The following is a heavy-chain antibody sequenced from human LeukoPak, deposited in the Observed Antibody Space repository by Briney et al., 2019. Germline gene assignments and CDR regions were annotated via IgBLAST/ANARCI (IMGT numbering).Heavy chain of an antibody. V-gene: IGHV4-59*01. CDR3: ARHDYGGNSAWFDP. Sequence: AETLSLTCTVSGGSISSYYWSWIRQPPGKGLEWIGYIYYSGSSNYNPSLKSRVTISVDMSTNQFSLELTSVTAADTAVYYCARHDYGGNSAWFDPWGQGTLVTVSS. CDR2: IYYSGSS. J-gene: IGHJ5*02. CDR1: GGSISSYY. D-gene: IGHD4-23*01.